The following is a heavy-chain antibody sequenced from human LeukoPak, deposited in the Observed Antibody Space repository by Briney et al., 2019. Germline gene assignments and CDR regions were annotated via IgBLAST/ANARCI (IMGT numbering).Heavy chain of an antibody. CDR1: GFTFSSYA. CDR2: ISYDGSNK. J-gene: IGHJ5*02. CDR3: ARDIDGLNWFDP. Sequence: GRSLRLSCAASGFTFSSYAMHWARQAPGKGLEWVAVISYDGSNKYYADSVKGRFTISRDNSKNTLYLQMNSLRAEDTAVYYCARDIDGLNWFDPWGQGTLVTVSS. D-gene: IGHD5-24*01. V-gene: IGHV3-30-3*01.